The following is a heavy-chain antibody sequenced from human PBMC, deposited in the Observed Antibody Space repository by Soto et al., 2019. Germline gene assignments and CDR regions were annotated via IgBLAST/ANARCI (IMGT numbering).Heavy chain of an antibody. CDR1: GYSFTSYW. Sequence: GESLKISCKGSGYSFTSYWIGWVRQMPGKGLEWMGIIYPGDSDTRYSPSFQGQVTISADKSISTAYLQWSSLKASDTAMYYGARHPADRNWGRSDAFDIWGQGTMVTVSS. J-gene: IGHJ3*02. CDR3: ARHPADRNWGRSDAFDI. V-gene: IGHV5-51*01. D-gene: IGHD7-27*01. CDR2: IYPGDSDT.